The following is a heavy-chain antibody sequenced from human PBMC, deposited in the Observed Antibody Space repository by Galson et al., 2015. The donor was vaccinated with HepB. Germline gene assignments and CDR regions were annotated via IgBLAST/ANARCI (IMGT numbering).Heavy chain of an antibody. CDR1: GYTFTSYG. CDR2: ISAYNGNT. D-gene: IGHD3-3*01. V-gene: IGHV1-18*01. CDR3: ARPSGGEDFWSGYYPFDP. J-gene: IGHJ5*02. Sequence: SVKVSCKASGYTFTSYGISWVRQAPGQGLEWMGWISAYNGNTNYAQKLQGRVTMTTDTSTSTAYMELRSLRSDDTAVYYCARPSGGEDFWSGYYPFDPWGQGTLVTVSS.